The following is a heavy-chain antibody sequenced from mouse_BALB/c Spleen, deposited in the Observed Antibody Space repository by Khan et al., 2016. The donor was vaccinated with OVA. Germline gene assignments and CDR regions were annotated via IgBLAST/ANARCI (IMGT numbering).Heavy chain of an antibody. Sequence: EVQLQESGPGLVKPSQSLSLTCTVTGYSITSGYGWNWIRQFPGNKLEWIGYISYSGSTNYNPSLKSRISITRDTSKNQFFLQLNSVTTEDTATXYCARTARIKYWGQGTTLTVSS. D-gene: IGHD1-2*01. CDR1: GYSITSGYG. CDR3: ARTARIKY. J-gene: IGHJ2*01. V-gene: IGHV3-2*02. CDR2: ISYSGST.